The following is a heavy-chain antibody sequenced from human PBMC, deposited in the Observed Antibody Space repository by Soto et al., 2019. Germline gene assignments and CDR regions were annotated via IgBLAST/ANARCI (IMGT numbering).Heavy chain of an antibody. CDR1: GYSFTTHN. J-gene: IGHJ5*01. D-gene: IGHD1-20*01. Sequence: QVQLVQSGAEVRKPGASVKVSCKASGYSFTTHNMNWVRQAPGQRLEWMGWINAGNGHTKYSQEFQARVTITMDTSATTAYMELSSLRSEDTAVYYGARGSSSRRAYNYFDSWGQGTLVAVSS. V-gene: IGHV1-3*01. CDR3: ARGSSSRRAYNYFDS. CDR2: INAGNGHT.